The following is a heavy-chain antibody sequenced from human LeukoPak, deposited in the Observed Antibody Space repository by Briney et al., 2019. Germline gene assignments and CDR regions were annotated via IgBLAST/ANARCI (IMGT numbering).Heavy chain of an antibody. V-gene: IGHV3-7*01. CDR3: TRDLGGTSWGEWNY. J-gene: IGHJ4*02. D-gene: IGHD3-16*01. Sequence: GGSLRLSCSASGFNFKTSWMSWVRQAPGKGLECVANIKQDGSEKYYVDPVKGRFTISRDNAKNSLYLQMNSLRAEDTAVYYCTRDLGGTSWGEWNYWGQGTLVTVSS. CDR2: IKQDGSEK. CDR1: GFNFKTSW.